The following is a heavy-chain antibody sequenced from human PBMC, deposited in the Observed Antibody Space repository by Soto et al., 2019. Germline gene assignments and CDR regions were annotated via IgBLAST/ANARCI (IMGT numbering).Heavy chain of an antibody. CDR3: ARDPNFSPTYHYYGMDV. CDR2: INPNTGST. J-gene: IGHJ6*02. V-gene: IGHV1-46*01. CDR1: GYTFTSYY. Sequence: QVPLVQSGAEVKKPGASVKISCKASGYTFTSYYLHWVRQAPGQGLDWMGIINPNTGSTSSAQNFRGRISVTRDTSTSTVYMELYSLRSEDTAVYYCARDPNFSPTYHYYGMDVWGQGTTVTVSS.